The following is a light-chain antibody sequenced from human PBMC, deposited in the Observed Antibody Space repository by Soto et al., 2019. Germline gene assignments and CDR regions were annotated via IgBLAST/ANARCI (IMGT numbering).Light chain of an antibody. CDR2: SHN. V-gene: IGLV1-44*01. Sequence: QSVLTQPPSASGTPGQKVTISCSGSNSNVGDNTVNWYQQLPGAALKLLIYSHNQRPSGVPDRFSGSKSGTSASLAISGLQSEDEADYYCAAWDDSLNGPVFGGGTRLTVL. J-gene: IGLJ2*01. CDR1: NSNVGDNT. CDR3: AAWDDSLNGPV.